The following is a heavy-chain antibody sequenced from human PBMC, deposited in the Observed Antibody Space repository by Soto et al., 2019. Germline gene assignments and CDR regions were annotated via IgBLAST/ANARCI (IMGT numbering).Heavy chain of an antibody. CDR1: GYSFINYY. V-gene: IGHV1-2*02. CDR2: ISPKSGVT. D-gene: IGHD3-9*01. CDR3: ARPPGYISDWYYFDL. J-gene: IGHJ4*02. Sequence: ASVKVSCKASGYSFINYYTHWVRRAPGQGFEWMGRISPKSGVTDYAQKFQGRVSLTWDTSLNTAYMELSSLMSEDTAVYYCARPPGYISDWYYFDLWGPGTQVTVSS.